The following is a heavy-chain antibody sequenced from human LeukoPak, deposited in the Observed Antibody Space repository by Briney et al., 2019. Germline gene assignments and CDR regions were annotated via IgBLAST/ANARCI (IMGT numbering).Heavy chain of an antibody. J-gene: IGHJ4*02. Sequence: SETLSHTCNVSGGSISSYYWSWIRPPPGKGLEWIGYIYYSGNTNYNPSLKRRVTISIATSKNQFSLKLSSVTAADTAVYFCASGYGWVDYWGQGTLVTVSP. D-gene: IGHD6-13*01. CDR1: GGSISSYY. CDR2: IYYSGNT. V-gene: IGHV4-59*01. CDR3: ASGYGWVDY.